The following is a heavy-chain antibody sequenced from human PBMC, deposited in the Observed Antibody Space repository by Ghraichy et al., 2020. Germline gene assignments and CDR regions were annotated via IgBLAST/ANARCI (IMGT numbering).Heavy chain of an antibody. J-gene: IGHJ4*02. CDR3: ARTLRRPNSSGWYSYYFDY. CDR1: GFTFSSYA. CDR2: ISYDGSNK. Sequence: LSLTCAASGFTFSSYAMHWVRQAPGKGLEWVAVISYDGSNKYYADSVKGRFTISRDNSKNTLYLQMNSLRAEDTAVYYCARTLRRPNSSGWYSYYFDYWGQGTLVTVSS. V-gene: IGHV3-30-3*01. D-gene: IGHD6-19*01.